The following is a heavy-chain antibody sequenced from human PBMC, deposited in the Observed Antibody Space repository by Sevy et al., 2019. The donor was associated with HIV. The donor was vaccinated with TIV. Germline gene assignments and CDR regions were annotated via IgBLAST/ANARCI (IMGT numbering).Heavy chain of an antibody. CDR3: ARGFDTPRGFDP. CDR2: IYRSVST. Sequence: SETLSLTCGVSGGSISSSNWWHWVRQPPGKGLEWIGEIYRSVSTNYNPSLKSRVTISVDNSKNQFSLQLNSVTAADTAVYYCARGFDTPRGFDPWGQGTLVTVSS. CDR1: GGSISSSNW. J-gene: IGHJ5*02. D-gene: IGHD3-10*01. V-gene: IGHV4-4*02.